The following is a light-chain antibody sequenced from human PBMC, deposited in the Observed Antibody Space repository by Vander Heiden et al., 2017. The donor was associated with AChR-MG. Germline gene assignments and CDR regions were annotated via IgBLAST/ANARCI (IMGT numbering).Light chain of an antibody. CDR3: QQYGILPLT. CDR1: HRLVKNF. Sequence: ETVLTQSPATLSLSPGRKATLSCRARHRLVKNFLAWYQQKPGQAPRLLMYGAFSRATGIPDRFSGSGSGTDFTLTISRLEAEDFAVYYCQQYGILPLTFGGGTKVEIK. CDR2: GAF. J-gene: IGKJ4*01. V-gene: IGKV3-20*01.